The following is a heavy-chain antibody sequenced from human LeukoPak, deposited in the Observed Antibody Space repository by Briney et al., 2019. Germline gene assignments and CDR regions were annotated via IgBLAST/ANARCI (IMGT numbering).Heavy chain of an antibody. CDR2: IYYSGST. D-gene: IGHD1-1*01. V-gene: IGHV4-59*12. J-gene: IGHJ3*02. Sequence: SETLSLTCTVSGGSISSYYWSWIRQPPRKGLEWIGYIYYSGSTNYNPSLKSRVTISVDTSKNQFSLKLSSVTAADTAVYYCASGKSGSDAFDIWGQGTMVTVSS. CDR3: ASGKSGSDAFDI. CDR1: GGSISSYY.